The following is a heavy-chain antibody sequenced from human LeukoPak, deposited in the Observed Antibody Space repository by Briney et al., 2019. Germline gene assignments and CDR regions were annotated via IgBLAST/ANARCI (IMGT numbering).Heavy chain of an antibody. Sequence: TGGSLRLSCAASGLTFSSYEMNWVRQAPGKGLEWVSYISSSGSSIYYADSVKGRFTISRDNAKNSLHLQMNSLRAEDTAVYYCASTDCSGGSCYLPFDYWGQGTLVTVSS. D-gene: IGHD2-15*01. J-gene: IGHJ4*02. CDR1: GLTFSSYE. CDR3: ASTDCSGGSCYLPFDY. CDR2: ISSSGSSI. V-gene: IGHV3-48*03.